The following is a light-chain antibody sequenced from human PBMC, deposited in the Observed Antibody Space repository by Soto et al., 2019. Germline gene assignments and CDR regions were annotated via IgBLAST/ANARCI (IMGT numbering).Light chain of an antibody. V-gene: IGLV2-14*01. Sequence: QSALTQPASVSGSPGQSITMSCTGTSGDVGSYDFVSWYQQHPGKAPKLLIYEVSNRPSGVSARFSGSKSDNTASLTISGLQAADEADYFCSSYSSSSVRDVFGSGTKVTVL. J-gene: IGLJ1*01. CDR2: EVS. CDR1: SGDVGSYDF. CDR3: SSYSSSSVRDV.